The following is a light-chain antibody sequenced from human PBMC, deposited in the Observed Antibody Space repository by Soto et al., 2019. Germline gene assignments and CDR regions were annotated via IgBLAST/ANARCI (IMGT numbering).Light chain of an antibody. CDR3: QQYASYPYT. CDR1: QSIQTW. CDR2: DAS. V-gene: IGKV1-5*01. Sequence: DIQMTQSPSTLSASVGDRVTISCRASQSIQTWLAWYQQKPGKAPNLLIFDASDLASGVSSRFSGSGSGAEFTLTISSLQADDFATYYCQQYASYPYTFGLGTRLEIK. J-gene: IGKJ2*01.